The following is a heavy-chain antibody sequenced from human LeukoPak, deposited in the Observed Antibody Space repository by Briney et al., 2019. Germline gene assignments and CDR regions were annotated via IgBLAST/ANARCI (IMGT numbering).Heavy chain of an antibody. CDR1: GGSISSGSYY. J-gene: IGHJ4*02. CDR3: ARRRTTLPTAGKTGGWFDY. Sequence: SETLSLTCTVSGGSISSGSYYWSWIRQPAGKGLEWIGSIYYSGSTYYNPSLKSRVTISVDTSKNQFSLKLSSVTAADTAVYYCARRRTTLPTAGKTGGWFDYWGQGTLVTVSS. V-gene: IGHV4-39*01. CDR2: IYYSGST. D-gene: IGHD7-27*01.